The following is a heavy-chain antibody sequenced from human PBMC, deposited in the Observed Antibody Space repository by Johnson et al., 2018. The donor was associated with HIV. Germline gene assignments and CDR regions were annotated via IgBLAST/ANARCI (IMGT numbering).Heavy chain of an antibody. D-gene: IGHD4-11*01. Sequence: QVQLVESGGGLVQRGGSLRLSCAASGFTFSTYSMHWVRQAPGKGLAWVAVISHDGSNKYYADSVKGRFTISRDNSKNTLYLQMNSLRPEDTAVYFCARGGLYIQFLAFDAFDIWGQGTMVTVSS. CDR2: ISHDGSNK. CDR1: GFTFSTYS. CDR3: ARGGLYIQFLAFDAFDI. V-gene: IGHV3-30-3*01. J-gene: IGHJ3*02.